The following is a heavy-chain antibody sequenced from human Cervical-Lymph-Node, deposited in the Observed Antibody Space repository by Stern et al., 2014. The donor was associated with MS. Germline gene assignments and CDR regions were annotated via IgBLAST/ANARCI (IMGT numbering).Heavy chain of an antibody. D-gene: IGHD2-15*01. J-gene: IGHJ4*02. CDR2: VSNEGSKQ. Sequence: VQLVESGGGLVQPGRSLRLSCAASGFIFSNYAMHWVRQAPGKGLDWVAFVSNEGSKQFYADSVKGRLPISRDNANNTLYLQMNSLRPEDTAVYYCGRDTCRGGGCYFRYWGQGILITVSS. CDR1: GFIFSNYA. V-gene: IGHV3-30*04. CDR3: GRDTCRGGGCYFRY.